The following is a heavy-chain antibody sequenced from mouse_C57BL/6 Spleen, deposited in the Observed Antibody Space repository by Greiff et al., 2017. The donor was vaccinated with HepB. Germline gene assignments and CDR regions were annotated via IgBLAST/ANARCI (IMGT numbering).Heavy chain of an antibody. V-gene: IGHV1-15*01. Sequence: QVQLKESGAELVRPGASVTLSCKASGYTFTDYEMHWVKQTPVHGLEWIGAIDPETGGTAYNQKFKGKAILTADKSSSTAYMELRSLTSEDSAVYYCTSGDGLGYFDYWGQGTTLTVSS. CDR2: IDPETGGT. J-gene: IGHJ2*01. CDR1: GYTFTDYE. CDR3: TSGDGLGYFDY. D-gene: IGHD2-3*01.